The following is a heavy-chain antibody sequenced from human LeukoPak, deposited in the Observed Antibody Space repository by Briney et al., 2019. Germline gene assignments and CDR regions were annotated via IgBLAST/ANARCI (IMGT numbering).Heavy chain of an antibody. Sequence: SETLSLTCTVSGASISHYYWSWIRQPPGRGLEWIGCAFYTGSTNYNPSLKSRVTISIDTSKSQFSLRLTSVTAADTAIYYCASLSHCSTSSCFDYWGRGTLVTVSS. D-gene: IGHD2-2*01. CDR2: AFYTGST. V-gene: IGHV4-59*01. J-gene: IGHJ4*02. CDR3: ASLSHCSTSSCFDY. CDR1: GASISHYY.